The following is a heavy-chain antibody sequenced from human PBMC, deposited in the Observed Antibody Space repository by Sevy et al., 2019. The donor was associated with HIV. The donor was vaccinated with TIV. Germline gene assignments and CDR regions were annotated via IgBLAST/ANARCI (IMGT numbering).Heavy chain of an antibody. CDR2: IKEDGSVK. CDR3: VRAIGAAGSY. J-gene: IGHJ4*02. Sequence: GGSLRLSCEASGFTFSSYWMSWVRQAPGKGLEWVANIKEDGSVKYYVESVMGRFTISRDNAKNSVYPQMNSLRAEDAALYYCVRAIGAAGSYWGLGTLVTVSS. D-gene: IGHD6-13*01. V-gene: IGHV3-7*01. CDR1: GFTFSSYW.